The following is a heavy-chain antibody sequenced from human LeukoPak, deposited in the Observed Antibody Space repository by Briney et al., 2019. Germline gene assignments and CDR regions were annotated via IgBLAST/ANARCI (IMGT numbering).Heavy chain of an antibody. CDR2: VSSSGGTT. J-gene: IGHJ3*02. CDR3: ARDRHWGAFDI. Sequence: GGSLRLSCAASGFTFSSYGMSWVRQAPGKGLEWVSAVSSSGGTTYYADSVKGRFTISRDNSKNTLSLQMNSLRAEDTAIYYCARDRHWGAFDIWGQGTMVTVSS. CDR1: GFTFSSYG. V-gene: IGHV3-23*01. D-gene: IGHD7-27*01.